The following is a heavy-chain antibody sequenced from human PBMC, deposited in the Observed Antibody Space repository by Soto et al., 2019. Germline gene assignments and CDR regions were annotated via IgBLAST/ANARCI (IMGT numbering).Heavy chain of an antibody. J-gene: IGHJ5*02. CDR3: VREAPSPTSNWFDP. CDR2: ISSTGSTV. Sequence: EVQLVESGGGLVQPGGSLRLSCAASGFTFSSYTMNWVRQAPGKGLEWVSYISSTGSTVYYADSVKGRFTISRDNAKNSLYLQMNSLRDEDTAVYYCVREAPSPTSNWFDPWGQGTLVTVSS. CDR1: GFTFSSYT. V-gene: IGHV3-48*02.